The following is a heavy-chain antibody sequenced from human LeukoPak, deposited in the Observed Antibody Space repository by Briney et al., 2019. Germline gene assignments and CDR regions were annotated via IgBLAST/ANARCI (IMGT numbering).Heavy chain of an antibody. CDR1: GFTFSNYD. CDR3: TRDGTVIRGLPRRARTFYGMDV. D-gene: IGHD3-10*01. V-gene: IGHV3-13*01. J-gene: IGHJ6*02. CDR2: IDNAGDT. Sequence: GGFLRLSCAASGFTFSNYDMHWVRQVTGKGLEWVSGIDNAGDTYYSDSVRGRFTISRENAKNSLYLQVNSLRAEDTAVYYCTRDGTVIRGLPRRARTFYGMDVWGQGTTVTVSS.